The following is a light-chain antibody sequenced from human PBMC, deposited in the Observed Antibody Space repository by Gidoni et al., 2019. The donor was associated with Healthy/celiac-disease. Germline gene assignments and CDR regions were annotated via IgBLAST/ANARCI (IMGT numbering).Light chain of an antibody. Sequence: QSALPQPRSVSGSPGQPVTISCTGTSSDVGGDNYVSWYQQHPGKAPKLMIYDVSKRPSGVPDRFSGSKSGNTASLTISGLQAEDEADYYCCSYAGSLHVVFGGGTKLTVL. V-gene: IGLV2-11*01. CDR3: CSYAGSLHVV. J-gene: IGLJ2*01. CDR2: DVS. CDR1: SSDVGGDNY.